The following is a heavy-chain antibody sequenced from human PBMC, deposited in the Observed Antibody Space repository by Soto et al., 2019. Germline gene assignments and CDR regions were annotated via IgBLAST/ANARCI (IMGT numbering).Heavy chain of an antibody. Sequence: EVQLVESGGGLVQPGGSLRLSCAASGFTFSGYNMNWVRQAPGKGLEWISCIKSDSSGTWYADSEKGRFTMSRDNAKNSLYLQMNSLRDEDTAVYFCARDSNWSSDYWGQGTLVAVSS. CDR3: ARDSNWSSDY. J-gene: IGHJ4*02. V-gene: IGHV3-48*02. CDR2: IKSDSSGT. CDR1: GFTFSGYN. D-gene: IGHD1-1*01.